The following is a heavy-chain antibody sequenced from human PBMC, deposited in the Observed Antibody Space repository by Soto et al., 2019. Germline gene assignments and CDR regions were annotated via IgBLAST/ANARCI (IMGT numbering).Heavy chain of an antibody. V-gene: IGHV4-34*01. CDR3: ARESEDLTSNFDY. CDR2: INHSGST. Sequence: SETLSLTCAVYGGSFSGYCWSWIRQPPGKGLEWIGEINHSGSTNYNPSLKSRVTISVDTSKNQFSLKLSSVTAADTAVYYCARESEDLTSNFDYWGQGTLVTVSS. CDR1: GGSFSGYC. J-gene: IGHJ4*02.